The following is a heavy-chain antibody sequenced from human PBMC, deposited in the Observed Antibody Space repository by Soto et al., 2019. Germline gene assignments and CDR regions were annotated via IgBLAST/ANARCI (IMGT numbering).Heavy chain of an antibody. CDR3: AKAAPSISILWGFDH. V-gene: IGHV3-30*18. CDR1: GFTFSNYG. D-gene: IGHD2-21*01. CDR2: ISHDGNKE. J-gene: IGHJ4*02. Sequence: GGSLRLSCAASGFTFSNYGIHWVRQAPGKGLEWVAVISHDGNKEYYADSVKGRFTVSRDNSKKTVYLQMNSLRAEDTAMYYCAKAAPSISILWGFDHWGTGTLVTVSS.